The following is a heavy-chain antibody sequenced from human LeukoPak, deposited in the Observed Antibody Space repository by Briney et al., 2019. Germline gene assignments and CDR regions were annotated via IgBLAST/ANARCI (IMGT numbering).Heavy chain of an antibody. CDR1: GFTFSSYS. CDR3: AREVVVVIVKGLLDY. CDR2: ISSSSSTI. J-gene: IGHJ4*02. Sequence: GGSLRLSCAASGFTFSSYSMNWVRQAPGKGLEWVSYISSSSSTIYYADSVKGRFTISRDNAKNSLYLQMNSLRAEDTAVYYCAREVVVVIVKGLLDYWGQGTLVTVSS. D-gene: IGHD2-21*01. V-gene: IGHV3-48*01.